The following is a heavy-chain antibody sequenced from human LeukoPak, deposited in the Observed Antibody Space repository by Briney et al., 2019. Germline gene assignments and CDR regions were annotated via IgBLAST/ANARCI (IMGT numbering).Heavy chain of an antibody. Sequence: GGSLRLSCAASGFTFSSYAMSWVRQAPGKGLEWVSGIVGSVGSTYYADSVKGRFTISRDDSKNTLYLQMNSLRAEDTAVYYCVGYGSGYYYYFDYWGQGTLVTVSS. V-gene: IGHV3-23*01. J-gene: IGHJ4*02. CDR2: IVGSVGST. CDR3: VGYGSGYYYYFDY. D-gene: IGHD3-22*01. CDR1: GFTFSSYA.